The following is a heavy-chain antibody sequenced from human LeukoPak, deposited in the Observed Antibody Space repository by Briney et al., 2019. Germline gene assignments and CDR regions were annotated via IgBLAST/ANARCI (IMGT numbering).Heavy chain of an antibody. CDR3: ARVVAATIYQFDY. CDR1: GGSFSGYY. Sequence: SETLSLTCAVYGGSFSGYYWSWIRQPPGKGLEWIGEINHSGSTNYNPSLKSRVTISVDTSKSQFSLKLSSVTAADTAVYYCARVVAATIYQFDYWGQGTLVTVSS. V-gene: IGHV4-34*01. J-gene: IGHJ4*02. D-gene: IGHD2-15*01. CDR2: INHSGST.